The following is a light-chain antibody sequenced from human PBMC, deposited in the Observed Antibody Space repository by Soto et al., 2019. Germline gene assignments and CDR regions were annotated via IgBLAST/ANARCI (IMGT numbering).Light chain of an antibody. Sequence: EMGWRQSPGTLALSTGERATLSCRASQSLTNTDLAWYQQRPGQPPRLLIFGAAVRATGIPDGFSGSGSGTDFTFTISRLEPEDFAVYFCQQYGRSPIFGGGTKVDIK. CDR1: QSLTNTD. V-gene: IGKV3-20*01. CDR3: QQYGRSPI. CDR2: GAA. J-gene: IGKJ4*01.